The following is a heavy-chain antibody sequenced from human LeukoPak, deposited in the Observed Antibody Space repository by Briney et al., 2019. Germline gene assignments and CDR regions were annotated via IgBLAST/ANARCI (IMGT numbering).Heavy chain of an antibody. J-gene: IGHJ4*02. CDR2: INWNGGST. D-gene: IGHD6-19*01. Sequence: GGSLRLSCAASGFTFDDYGMSWVRQAPGKGLEWVSGINWNGGSTGYADSVKGRFTISRDNAKNSLYLQMNSLRAEDTAVYYCARESGSSGWYEGFDYWGQGTLVTVSS. V-gene: IGHV3-20*04. CDR3: ARESGSSGWYEGFDY. CDR1: GFTFDDYG.